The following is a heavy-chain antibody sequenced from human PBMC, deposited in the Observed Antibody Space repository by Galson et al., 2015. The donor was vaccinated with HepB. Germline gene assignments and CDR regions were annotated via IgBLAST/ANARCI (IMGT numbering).Heavy chain of an antibody. Sequence: SLRLSCAASGFTFSSYWMSWVRQAPGKGLEWVANIKQDGSEKYYVDSVKGRFTISRDNAKNSLYLQMNSLRAEDTAVYYCARDGEYGDYPWSLYYVDYWGQGTLVTVSS. D-gene: IGHD4-17*01. V-gene: IGHV3-7*03. CDR1: GFTFSSYW. CDR3: ARDGEYGDYPWSLYYVDY. J-gene: IGHJ4*02. CDR2: IKQDGSEK.